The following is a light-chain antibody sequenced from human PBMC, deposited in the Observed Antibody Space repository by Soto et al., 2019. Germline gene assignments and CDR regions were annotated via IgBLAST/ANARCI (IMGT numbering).Light chain of an antibody. CDR3: QQYYITPLT. CDR1: XXVXYSSNNKNY. Sequence: DIVMTQSPDSLXVXXXXXXXXNXKSXXXVXYSSNNKNYLAWYQQKPGQPPKLLIYWASTRESGVPDRFSGSGSGTDFTLTISSLQAEDVAVYYCQQYYITPLTFGGVAKVDIK. V-gene: IGKV4-1*01. J-gene: IGKJ4*01. CDR2: WAS.